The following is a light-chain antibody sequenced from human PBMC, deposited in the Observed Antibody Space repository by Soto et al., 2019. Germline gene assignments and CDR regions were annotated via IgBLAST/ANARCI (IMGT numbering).Light chain of an antibody. V-gene: IGLV3-1*01. Sequence: SSELTQPPSVSVSPGQTASITCSGDKLGDKYACWYQQKPGQSPVLVIYQDSKRPSGIPERFSGSNSGNTATLTISGTQAMDEADYYCQAWDSSTVVFGGGTKSPS. CDR3: QAWDSSTVV. CDR2: QDS. J-gene: IGLJ2*01. CDR1: KLGDKY.